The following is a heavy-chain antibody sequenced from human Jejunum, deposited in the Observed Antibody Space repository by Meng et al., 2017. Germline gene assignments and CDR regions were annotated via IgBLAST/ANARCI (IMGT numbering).Heavy chain of an antibody. CDR3: ARGGYYSFDY. CDR2: IYHSGSN. Sequence: QVRRRGAGPGLLKPWEALSLTGAVPGGSISSVYWLTWVRQSPGKGLEWIGEIYHSGSNNYNPSLKSRVTISVDKSKTQFSLKMTSVTAADTAVYYCARGGYYSFDYWGQGTLVTVSS. V-gene: IGHV4-4*02. CDR1: GGSISSVYW. J-gene: IGHJ4*02. D-gene: IGHD5-18*01.